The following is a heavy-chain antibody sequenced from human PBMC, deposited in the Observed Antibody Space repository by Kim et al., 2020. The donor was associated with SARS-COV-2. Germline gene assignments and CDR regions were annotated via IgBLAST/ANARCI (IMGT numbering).Heavy chain of an antibody. V-gene: IGHV4-39*01. Sequence: SETLSLTCTVSGGSISSSHYYWGWIRQAPGKGLEWIGSIYYSGSTFYNPSLKSRVSISVDTSKNQFSLNLDSVSAADTAVFFCARSSSWNNGFAFWGQGTLVTVSS. CDR1: GGSISSSHYY. CDR3: ARSSSWNNGFAF. J-gene: IGHJ4*02. CDR2: IYYSGST. D-gene: IGHD2-2*01.